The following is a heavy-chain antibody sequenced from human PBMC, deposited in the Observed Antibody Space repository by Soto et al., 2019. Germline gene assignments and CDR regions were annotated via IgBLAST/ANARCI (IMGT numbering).Heavy chain of an antibody. CDR1: GFTFSDYY. J-gene: IGHJ5*02. Sequence: PGGSLRLSCAASGFTFSDYYMSWIRQAPGKGLEWVSYISSSSSYTNYADSVKGRFTITRDNAKNSLYLQMNSLRAEDTAVYYCARCQHRSSGYKWYDAWGQGTLVTVS. CDR3: ARCQHRSSGYKWYDA. V-gene: IGHV3-11*03. D-gene: IGHD3-22*01. CDR2: ISSSSSYT.